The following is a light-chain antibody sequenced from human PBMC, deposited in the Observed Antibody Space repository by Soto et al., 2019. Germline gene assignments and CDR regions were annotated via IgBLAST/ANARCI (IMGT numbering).Light chain of an antibody. V-gene: IGKV4-1*01. CDR2: WAS. J-gene: IGKJ1*01. CDR3: QQYYDTPST. CDR1: QSVLYSSNNNNY. Sequence: DIVMTQSPDSLAVSLGERATINCKSSQSVLYSSNNNNYIAWYQQKPGQPPTLIIYWASTRESGVPDRLSGSGSGTDFTLTISSLQAEDVAIYYCQQYYDTPSTFGQAPNVDIK.